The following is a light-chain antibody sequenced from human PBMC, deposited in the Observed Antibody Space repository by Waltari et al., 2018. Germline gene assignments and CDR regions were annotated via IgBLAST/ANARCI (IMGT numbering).Light chain of an antibody. CDR1: QTISTF. CDR3: QQTYRTPPYT. V-gene: IGKV1-39*01. J-gene: IGKJ2*01. Sequence: DIQMTQSPSSLSASVGDGVTIPCRASQTISTFLNWYQPKPGKAPTLLTFGATILQSGVPSRFSGSGVGTEFTHTITNVQPEDFATYYCQQTYRTPPYTFGQGTKLEIK. CDR2: GAT.